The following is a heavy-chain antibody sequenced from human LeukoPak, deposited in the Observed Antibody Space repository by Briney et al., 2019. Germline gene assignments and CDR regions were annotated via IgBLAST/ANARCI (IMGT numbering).Heavy chain of an antibody. Sequence: GGSLRLSCAASGFTFSSYTMIWVRQAPGKRLEWVSSISSGNDYIYYADSLKGRFTISRDNPTNSLYLQMNSLTVEDTALYFCARMPAAIDYWGQGTLVTVSS. CDR1: GFTFSSYT. D-gene: IGHD2-2*01. V-gene: IGHV3-21*01. CDR3: ARMPAAIDY. CDR2: ISSGNDYI. J-gene: IGHJ4*02.